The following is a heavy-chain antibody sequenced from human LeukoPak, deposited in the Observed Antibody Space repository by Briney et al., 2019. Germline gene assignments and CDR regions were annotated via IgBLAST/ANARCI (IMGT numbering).Heavy chain of an antibody. V-gene: IGHV3-7*01. Sequence: GGSLRLSCAASGFTFSSYWMGWVRQAPGKGLEWVANIKQDGSEKYYVDSVKGRFTISRDNAKNSLYLQMNSLRAEDTAVYYCASLTTARHFDYWGQGTLVTVSS. D-gene: IGHD4-17*01. CDR1: GFTFSSYW. CDR3: ASLTTARHFDY. J-gene: IGHJ4*02. CDR2: IKQDGSEK.